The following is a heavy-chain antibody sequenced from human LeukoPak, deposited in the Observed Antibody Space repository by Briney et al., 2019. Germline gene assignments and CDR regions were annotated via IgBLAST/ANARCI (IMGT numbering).Heavy chain of an antibody. CDR3: ARGGLDY. J-gene: IGHJ4*02. CDR1: GGSFSGYY. CDR2: INHSGST. V-gene: IGHV4-34*01. Sequence: SETLSLTCAVYGGSFSGYYWSWIRQPPGKGPEWIGEINHSGSTNYNPSLKSRVTISVDTSKNQFSLKLSSVTAADTAVYYCARGGLDYWGQGTLVTVSS.